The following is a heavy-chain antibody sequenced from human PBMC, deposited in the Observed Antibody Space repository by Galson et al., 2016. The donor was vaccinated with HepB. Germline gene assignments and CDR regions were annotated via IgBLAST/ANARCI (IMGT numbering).Heavy chain of an antibody. J-gene: IGHJ4*02. CDR2: ISIRSTSI. CDR1: GFAFSNYS. V-gene: IGHV3-21*04. CDR3: ARGCHGGSCVDY. Sequence: SLRLSCAPSGFAFSNYSMHWVRQAPGKGLQWVSSISIRSTSIYYADSVRRRFTSSRDNAKNSLYLQMNSLRAEDTAVYYCARGCHGGSCVDYWGQGMLLTVSS. D-gene: IGHD2-15*01.